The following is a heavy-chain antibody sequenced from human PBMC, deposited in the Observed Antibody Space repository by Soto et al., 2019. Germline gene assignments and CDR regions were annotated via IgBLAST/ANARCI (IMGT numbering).Heavy chain of an antibody. Sequence: XEILALTFTVSGGSISSYYWSWIRQPPGKGLEWIGYIYYSGSTNYNPSLKGRVTISVDTSKNQFSLKLSSVTAADTAVYYCAGGSGSVFYYYGMDVWGQGTTVTVPS. CDR3: AGGSGSVFYYYGMDV. CDR2: IYYSGST. J-gene: IGHJ6*02. D-gene: IGHD3-10*01. V-gene: IGHV4-59*01. CDR1: GGSISSYY.